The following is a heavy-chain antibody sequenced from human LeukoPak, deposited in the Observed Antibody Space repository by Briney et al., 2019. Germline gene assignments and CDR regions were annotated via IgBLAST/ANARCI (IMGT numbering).Heavy chain of an antibody. CDR2: IISMSSTI. CDR1: GFTFSSYS. CDR3: AKEDCSSTSCQIGAFDI. J-gene: IGHJ3*02. V-gene: IGHV3-48*01. D-gene: IGHD2-2*01. Sequence: GSLRLSCAASGFTFSSYSMNWVRQAPGKGLEGGSYIISMSSTIYYAASVKGRFTISRDNATNSLYLQMNSLRAEDTAVYYCAKEDCSSTSCQIGAFDIWGQGTMVTVSS.